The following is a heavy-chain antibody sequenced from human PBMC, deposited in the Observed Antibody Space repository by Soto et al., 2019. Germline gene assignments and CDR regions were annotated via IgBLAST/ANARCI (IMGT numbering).Heavy chain of an antibody. D-gene: IGHD6-19*01. Sequence: EVQLVQSGAEVKKPGESLKISCKGSGYSFTSYWIGWVRQMPGKGLEWMGIIYPGDSDTRYSPSFQGQVTISADKSISTAYLQWSSLKASDTAMYYCARRHSLAVAGQAVGYFDLWGRGTLVTVSS. CDR1: GYSFTSYW. CDR2: IYPGDSDT. V-gene: IGHV5-51*03. J-gene: IGHJ2*01. CDR3: ARRHSLAVAGQAVGYFDL.